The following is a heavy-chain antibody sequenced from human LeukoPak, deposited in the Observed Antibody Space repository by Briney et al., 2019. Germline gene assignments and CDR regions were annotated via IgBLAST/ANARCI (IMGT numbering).Heavy chain of an antibody. CDR3: ATDTNRWELPNPYKFDY. CDR2: FDPEDGET. D-gene: IGHD1-26*01. V-gene: IGHV1-24*01. CDR1: GYTLTELS. Sequence: GASVKVSCKVSGYTLTELSMHWVRQAPGKGLEWMGGFDPEDGETIYAQKFQGRVTMTEDTSTDAAYMELSSLRSEDTAVYYCATDTNRWELPNPYKFDYWGQGTLVTVSS. J-gene: IGHJ4*02.